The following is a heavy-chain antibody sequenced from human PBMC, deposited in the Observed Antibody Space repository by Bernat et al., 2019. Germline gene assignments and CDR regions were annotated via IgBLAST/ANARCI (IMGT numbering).Heavy chain of an antibody. V-gene: IGHV3-30-3*01. D-gene: IGHD4-23*01. Sequence: QVQLVESGGGVVQPGRSLRLSCAASGFTFSSYAMHWVRQAPGKGLEWVAVISYDGSNKYHADSVKGRFTISRDNSKNTLYLQMNSLRAEDTAVYYCARTDEQLIDYGGNTRYWGQGTLVTVSS. CDR2: ISYDGSNK. CDR1: GFTFSSYA. CDR3: ARTDEQLIDYGGNTRY. J-gene: IGHJ4*02.